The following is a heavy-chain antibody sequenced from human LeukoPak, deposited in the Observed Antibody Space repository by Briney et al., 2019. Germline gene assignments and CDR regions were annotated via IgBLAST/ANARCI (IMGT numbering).Heavy chain of an antibody. Sequence: SETMSLTCTVSGGSISSYYWTWIRQSAGKGLEWIGRINTSGSTNYNPSLRSRVTMSVNTSKNQFSLNLTSVTAADTAVYSCAREGGDPRWLDPWGQGTLVTVSS. D-gene: IGHD6-25*01. V-gene: IGHV4-4*07. CDR3: AREGGDPRWLDP. CDR2: INTSGST. CDR1: GGSISSYY. J-gene: IGHJ5*02.